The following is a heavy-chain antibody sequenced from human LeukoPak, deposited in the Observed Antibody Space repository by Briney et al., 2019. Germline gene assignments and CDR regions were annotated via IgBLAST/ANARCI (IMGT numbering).Heavy chain of an antibody. CDR1: GFTFSSYE. D-gene: IGHD3-10*01. Sequence: GGSLRLSCAASGFTFSSYEMNWVRQAPGKGLEWVSYISSSGTIYYADSVKGRFTISRDNAKNSLYLQMNSLRAEDTALYYCARDDYYGSGSYYNWFDPWGQGTLVTVSS. V-gene: IGHV3-48*03. J-gene: IGHJ5*02. CDR2: ISSSGTI. CDR3: ARDDYYGSGSYYNWFDP.